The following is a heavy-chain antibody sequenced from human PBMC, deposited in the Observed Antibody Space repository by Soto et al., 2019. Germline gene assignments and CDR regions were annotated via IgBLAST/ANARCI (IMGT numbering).Heavy chain of an antibody. Sequence: ASETLSLTCAVYGGSFSGYYWSWIRQPPGKGLEWIGSIYYSGSTYYNPSLKSRVTISVDTSKNQFSLKLSSVTAADTAVYYCARRGLGWGGDAFDIWGQGTMVTVS. J-gene: IGHJ3*02. CDR2: IYYSGST. D-gene: IGHD6-19*01. CDR3: ARRGLGWGGDAFDI. CDR1: GGSFSGYY. V-gene: IGHV4-34*01.